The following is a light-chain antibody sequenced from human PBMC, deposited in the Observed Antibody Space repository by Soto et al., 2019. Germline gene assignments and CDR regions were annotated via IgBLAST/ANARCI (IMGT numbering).Light chain of an antibody. V-gene: IGKV1-5*01. CDR3: QQYNSYSPT. CDR1: QSISSW. CDR2: DAS. J-gene: IGKJ2*01. Sequence: DIQMTQSPSTLSASVGDRVTITCRASQSISSWLAWYQQKPGKAPKLLIYDASSLESGVPSRFSGSGSGTEFTLTISSLQPDECATYCCQQYNSYSPTFGQGTKLEIQ.